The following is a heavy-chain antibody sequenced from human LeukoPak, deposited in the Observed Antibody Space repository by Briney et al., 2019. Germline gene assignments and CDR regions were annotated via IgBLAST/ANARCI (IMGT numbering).Heavy chain of an antibody. CDR3: ASVYGDYGVQPFDP. D-gene: IGHD4-17*01. J-gene: IGHJ5*02. Sequence: ASVKVSCKASGDTFTTYAISWVRQAPGQGLEWMGGIIPIFGTANYAQKFQGRVTITADESTSTAYMELSSLRSEDTAVYYCASVYGDYGVQPFDPWGQGTLVTVSS. CDR2: IIPIFGTA. CDR1: GDTFTTYA. V-gene: IGHV1-69*13.